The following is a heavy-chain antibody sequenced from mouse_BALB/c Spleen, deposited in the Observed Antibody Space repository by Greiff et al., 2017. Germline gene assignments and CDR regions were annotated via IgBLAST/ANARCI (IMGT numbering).Heavy chain of an antibody. CDR3: ATGGYGSSYGYWYFDV. CDR1: GYTFTSYW. V-gene: IGHV1-87*01. CDR2: IYPGDGDT. J-gene: IGHJ1*01. D-gene: IGHD1-1*01. Sequence: QVQLQQSGAELARPGASVKLSCKASGYTFTSYWMQWVKQRPGQGLEWIGAIYPGDGDTRYTQKFKGKATLTADKSSSTAYMQLSSLASEDSAVYYCATGGYGSSYGYWYFDVWGAGTTVTVSS.